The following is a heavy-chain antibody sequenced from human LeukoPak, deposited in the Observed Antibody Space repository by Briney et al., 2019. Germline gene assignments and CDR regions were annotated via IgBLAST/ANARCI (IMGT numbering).Heavy chain of an antibody. Sequence: PGGSLRLSCAASGFTFSNSAMSWVRQAPGKGLEWVSSISSSSSYIYYADSVKGRFTISRDNAKNSLYLQMNSLRAEDTAVYYCASGYRDFDYWGQGTLVTVSS. CDR2: ISSSSSYI. J-gene: IGHJ4*02. CDR3: ASGYRDFDY. D-gene: IGHD5-12*01. CDR1: GFTFSNSA. V-gene: IGHV3-21*01.